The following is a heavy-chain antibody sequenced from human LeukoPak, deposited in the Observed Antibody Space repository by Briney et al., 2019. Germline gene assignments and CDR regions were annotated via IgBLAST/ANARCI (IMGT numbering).Heavy chain of an antibody. Sequence: PGGSLRLSCAASGFSVISIYMNWVRQAPGKGLEWVSVIYSDGTTYYADSVKGRFTISRDDSKNTLYLHMNSLRAEDTAVYYCARAPNWRFDHWGQGTLVTVSS. V-gene: IGHV3-53*01. J-gene: IGHJ4*02. CDR1: GFSVISIY. CDR2: IYSDGTT. D-gene: IGHD1-1*01. CDR3: ARAPNWRFDH.